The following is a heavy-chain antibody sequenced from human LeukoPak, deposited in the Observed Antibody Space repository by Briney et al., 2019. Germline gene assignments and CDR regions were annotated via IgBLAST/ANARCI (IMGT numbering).Heavy chain of an antibody. CDR1: GGSISSSSYH. CDR3: ARDDNGGKSEY. D-gene: IGHD4-23*01. V-gene: IGHV4-39*02. J-gene: IGHJ4*02. Sequence: SETLSLTCTVSGGSISSSSYHWGWIRQPPGKGLEWIGSIYNPGSTYYNPSLKSRVTISEDTSKNQFSLKLSSVTAADTAVYYCARDDNGGKSEYWGQGTLVTVSS. CDR2: IYNPGST.